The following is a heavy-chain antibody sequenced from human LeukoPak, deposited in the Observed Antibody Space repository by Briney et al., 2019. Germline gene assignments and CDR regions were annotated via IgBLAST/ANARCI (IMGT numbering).Heavy chain of an antibody. Sequence: GGSLRLSCAASGFTFSNAWMSWVRQAPGKGLEWVGRIKSKTDGGTTDYAAPVKGRFTISRDDSKNTLYLQMNSLRVEDTAIYYCAVVVTATTDFDYWGQGTLVTVSS. CDR1: GFTFSNAW. D-gene: IGHD2-21*02. J-gene: IGHJ4*02. CDR3: AVVVTATTDFDY. V-gene: IGHV3-15*01. CDR2: IKSKTDGGTT.